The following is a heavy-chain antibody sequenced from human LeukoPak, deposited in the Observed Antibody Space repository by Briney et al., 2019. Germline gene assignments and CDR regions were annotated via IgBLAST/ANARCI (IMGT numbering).Heavy chain of an antibody. D-gene: IGHD5-12*01. CDR1: GYTFTGYY. J-gene: IGHJ4*02. V-gene: IGHV1-2*02. CDR2: INPNSGGT. CDR3: ARVPLIVATIFGNPFDY. Sequence: ASVKVSCKASGYTFTGYYMHWVRQAPGQGLEWMGWINPNSGGTNYAQKFQGRVTMTRDTSISTAYMELSRLRSDDTAVYYCARVPLIVATIFGNPFDYWGQGTLVTVSS.